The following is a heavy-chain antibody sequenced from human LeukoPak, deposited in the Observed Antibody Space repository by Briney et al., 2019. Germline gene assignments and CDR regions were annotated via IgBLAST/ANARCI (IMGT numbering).Heavy chain of an antibody. CDR3: ARERYTARAKHALDY. CDR2: IKHRGST. Sequence: PSETLSLTCAVYGGSFSGYYWSWIRQPPGKGVEWVGEIKHRGSTNYNPSLKGRVTISVDKSKNQFSLKLSSVTAADTAVYYCARERYTARAKHALDYWGHGTLVTVSS. CDR1: GGSFSGYY. J-gene: IGHJ4*01. D-gene: IGHD5-18*01. V-gene: IGHV4-34*01.